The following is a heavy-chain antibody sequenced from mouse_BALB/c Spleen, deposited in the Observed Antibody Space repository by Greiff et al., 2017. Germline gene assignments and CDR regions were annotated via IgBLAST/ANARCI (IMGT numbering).Heavy chain of an antibody. CDR2: INPSSGYT. V-gene: IGHV1-4*02. CDR3: ARCYYGSRGYFDY. CDR1: GYTFTSYT. D-gene: IGHD1-1*01. J-gene: IGHJ2*01. Sequence: VQLQQSAAELARPGASVKMSCKASGYTFTSYTMHWVKQRPGQGLEWIGYINPSSGYTEYNQKFKDKTTLTADKSSSTAYMQLSSLTSEDSAVYYCARCYYGSRGYFDYWGQGTTLTVSS.